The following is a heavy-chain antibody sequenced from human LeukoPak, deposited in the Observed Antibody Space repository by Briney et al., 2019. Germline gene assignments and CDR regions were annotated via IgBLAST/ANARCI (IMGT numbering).Heavy chain of an antibody. CDR1: GFTFSSYE. CDR3: AVLYDYAWGRYNFDS. V-gene: IGHV3-48*03. J-gene: IGHJ4*02. Sequence: GSLRLSCATSGFTFSSYEMNWVRQAPGKGLEWVSYISSSGSTIYYADSVKGRFTNSRDNAKNSLYLQMNSLRAEDTAVYYCAVLYDYAWGRYNFDSWGQGTLVTVSS. D-gene: IGHD3-16*01. CDR2: ISSSGSTI.